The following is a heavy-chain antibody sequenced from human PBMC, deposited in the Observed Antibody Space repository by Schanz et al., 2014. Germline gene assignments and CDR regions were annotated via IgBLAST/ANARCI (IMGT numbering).Heavy chain of an antibody. Sequence: QVQLQESGPGLVKPSETLSLTCTVSSGSISNFFWSWLRQPPGKGLEWIGYIYDSGSTNYNPSLKSRVTISVDTSKNQFSLKMNSVTAADTAVYYCARDRELGYWGQGTLVTVSS. CDR1: SGSISNFF. D-gene: IGHD1-1*01. CDR3: ARDRELGY. J-gene: IGHJ4*02. V-gene: IGHV4-59*01. CDR2: IYDSGST.